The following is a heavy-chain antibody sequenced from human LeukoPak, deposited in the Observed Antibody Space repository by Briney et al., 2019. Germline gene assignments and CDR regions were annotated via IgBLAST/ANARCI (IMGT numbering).Heavy chain of an antibody. CDR3: ARYDYYDSSGYKIAEYFQH. CDR2: ISSNGVRT. Sequence: GGSLRLSCAASGFTFSEYSMHWVRQAPGKGLEYVSAISSNGVRTYYAYSVKGRFTISRDNSKNTVFLQMDSLRAEDMAVYYCARYDYYDSSGYKIAEYFQHWGQGTLVTVSS. CDR1: GFTFSEYS. J-gene: IGHJ1*01. D-gene: IGHD3-22*01. V-gene: IGHV3-64*01.